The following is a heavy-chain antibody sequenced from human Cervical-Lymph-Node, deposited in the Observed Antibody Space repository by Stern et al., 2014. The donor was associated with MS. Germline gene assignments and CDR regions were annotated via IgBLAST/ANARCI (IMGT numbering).Heavy chain of an antibody. V-gene: IGHV3-73*01. CDR2: IRSKAMSYAT. Sequence: EVQLVESGGGLVQPGGSLKLSCAASGFTFSGSTIHWVRQASGTGLALVGRIRSKAMSYATAYAASVRGRFTISRDDSKNTAYLQLNSLKTEDTAMYYCTRLSYSGYDPDDNWGQGTLVTVSS. J-gene: IGHJ4*02. D-gene: IGHD5-12*01. CDR3: TRLSYSGYDPDDN. CDR1: GFTFSGST.